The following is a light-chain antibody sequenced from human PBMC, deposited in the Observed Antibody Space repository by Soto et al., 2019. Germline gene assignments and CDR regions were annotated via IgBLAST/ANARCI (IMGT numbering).Light chain of an antibody. CDR1: SSDVGGYNY. Sequence: QSALTQPASVSGSPGQSITICCTGTSSDVGGYNYVSWYQQHPGKAPKLMIYEVSNRPSGVSNRFSGSKSGNRASLTISGLQAEDEADYYCSSYTSSSTLVVFGEGTKLTVL. CDR2: EVS. J-gene: IGLJ2*01. CDR3: SSYTSSSTLVV. V-gene: IGLV2-14*01.